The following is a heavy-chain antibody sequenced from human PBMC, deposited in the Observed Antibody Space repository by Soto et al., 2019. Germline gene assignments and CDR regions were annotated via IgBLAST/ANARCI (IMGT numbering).Heavy chain of an antibody. J-gene: IGHJ6*02. V-gene: IGHV3-11*01. CDR3: ARDLDTAMGRVYYYYNGMDV. D-gene: IGHD5-18*01. CDR2: ISSSGTTI. Sequence: QVQLVESGGGLVKPGGSLRLSCAASGFTFSDYYMTWIRQAPGKGLEWVSYISSSGTTIYYADSVKGRFTISRDNAKNSVYVQMNSLRAEDTAVYYCARDLDTAMGRVYYYYNGMDVWGQGTTVTVSS. CDR1: GFTFSDYY.